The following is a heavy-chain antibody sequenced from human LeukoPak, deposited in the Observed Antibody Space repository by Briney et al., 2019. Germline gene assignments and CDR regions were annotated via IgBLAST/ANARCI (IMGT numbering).Heavy chain of an antibody. J-gene: IGHJ5*02. CDR2: IIPIFGTA. CDR3: ARGHYYVDTAMVNYNWFDP. D-gene: IGHD5-18*01. CDR1: GGTFSSYA. Sequence: SVKVSCKASGGTFSSYAISWVRQAPGQGLEWMGGIIPIFGTANYAQKVQGRVTITTDESTSTAYTELSSLRSEDTAVYYCARGHYYVDTAMVNYNWFDPWGQGTLVTVSS. V-gene: IGHV1-69*05.